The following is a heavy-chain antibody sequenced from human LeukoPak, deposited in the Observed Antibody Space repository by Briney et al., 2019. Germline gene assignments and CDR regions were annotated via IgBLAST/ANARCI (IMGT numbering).Heavy chain of an antibody. D-gene: IGHD1-26*01. CDR1: GFTFSSYS. Sequence: PGRSLRLSCAASGFTFSSYSMNWVRQAPGKGLEWVSYISSSSSTIYYADSVKGRFTISRDNAKNSLYLQMNSLRAEDTAVYYCAGTEWELLPDYWGQGTLVTVSS. V-gene: IGHV3-48*01. J-gene: IGHJ4*02. CDR3: AGTEWELLPDY. CDR2: ISSSSSTI.